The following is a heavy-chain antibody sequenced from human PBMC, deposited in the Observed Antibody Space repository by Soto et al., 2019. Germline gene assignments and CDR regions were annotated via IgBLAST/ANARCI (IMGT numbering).Heavy chain of an antibody. V-gene: IGHV3-23*01. D-gene: IGHD2-2*02. CDR2: INSGGVDT. CDR3: MKGGGAPTAFHIPDH. Sequence: EVQLLESGGDLVQPGGSLRLSCAASGFTFDNYTMSWDRQAPGKGLEWVSSINSGGVDTDDADSVKGRFIISRDNSRNTLYLQLNSLRAEDTALYYCMKGGGAPTAFHIPDHWGQGTLVTVSS. J-gene: IGHJ5*02. CDR1: GFTFDNYT.